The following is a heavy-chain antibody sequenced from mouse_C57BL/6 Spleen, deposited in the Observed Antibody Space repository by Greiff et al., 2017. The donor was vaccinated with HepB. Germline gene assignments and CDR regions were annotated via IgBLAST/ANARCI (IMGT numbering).Heavy chain of an antibody. D-gene: IGHD4-1*01. V-gene: IGHV1-82*01. CDR3: ASPNWYCDY. CDR1: GSAFSSSW. CDR2: IYPGDGDT. J-gene: IGHJ2*01. Sequence: QVQLQQSGPELVKPGASVKISCKASGSAFSSSWMNWVKQRPGKGLEWIGRIYPGDGDTNYNGKFKGKATLTADKSASTAYMQLSSLTSEDSAVYFCASPNWYCDYWGQGTTLTVSS.